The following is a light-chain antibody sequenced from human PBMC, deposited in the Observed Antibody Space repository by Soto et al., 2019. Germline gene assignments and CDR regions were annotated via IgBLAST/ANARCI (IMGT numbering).Light chain of an antibody. CDR1: QSVVSY. J-gene: IGKJ4*01. CDR3: QQRSTWPLT. V-gene: IGKV3-11*01. Sequence: EIVLTQSPATLSLSPGERATLSCRASQSVVSYLAWYQQKPGQAPRLLIYDAFSRATGIPARFSGSGSGTDFTLTISSLEPEDFAVYYCQQRSTWPLTFGGGTKVEIK. CDR2: DAF.